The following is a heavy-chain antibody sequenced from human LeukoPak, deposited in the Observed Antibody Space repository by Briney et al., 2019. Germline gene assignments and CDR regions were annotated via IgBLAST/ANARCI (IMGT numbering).Heavy chain of an antibody. CDR1: GFTFSSYT. CDR3: ARDAYCSATSCKEYFDL. CDR2: ISSRSSYI. Sequence: GGSLRLSCAASGFTFSSYTMNWVRQAPGKGLEWVSSISSRSSYIYYADSVKGRFTISRDNAKNSLYLQMNSLRAEDTAVYYCARDAYCSATSCKEYFDLWGRGTLVTVSS. D-gene: IGHD2-2*01. J-gene: IGHJ2*01. V-gene: IGHV3-21*01.